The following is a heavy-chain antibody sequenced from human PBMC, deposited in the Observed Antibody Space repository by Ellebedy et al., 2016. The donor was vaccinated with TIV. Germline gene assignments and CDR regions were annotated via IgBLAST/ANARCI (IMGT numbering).Heavy chain of an antibody. CDR2: INPSGGST. CDR1: GYTFTSYH. V-gene: IGHV1-46*01. D-gene: IGHD3-10*01. Sequence: ASVKVSCXASGYTFTSYHMHWVRQAPGQGLEWMGIINPSGGSTSYAQKFQGRVTITRDTSTSTVYMELSSLRSEDTAVYYCARGDGALITMVRGVIIGFFDYWGQGTLVTVSS. J-gene: IGHJ4*02. CDR3: ARGDGALITMVRGVIIGFFDY.